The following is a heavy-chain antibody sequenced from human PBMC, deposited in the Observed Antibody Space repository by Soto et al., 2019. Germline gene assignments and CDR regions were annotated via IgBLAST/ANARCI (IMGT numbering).Heavy chain of an antibody. J-gene: IGHJ3*02. V-gene: IGHV1-69*06. CDR1: GGTFSSYA. D-gene: IGHD6-19*01. CDR2: IIPIFGTA. CDR3: ARGKIGPVAGSLDAFDI. Sequence: SVKVSCKASGGTFSSYAISWVRHAPGQGLEWMGGIIPIFGTANYAQKFQGRVTITADKSTSTAYMELRRLRSEDTAVYYCARGKIGPVAGSLDAFDIWGQGTMVTVSS.